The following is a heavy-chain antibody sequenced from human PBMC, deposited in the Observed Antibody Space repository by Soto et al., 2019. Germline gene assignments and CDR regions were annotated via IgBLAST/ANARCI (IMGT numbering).Heavy chain of an antibody. CDR3: ARTITTFDREALDY. V-gene: IGHV4-59*01. D-gene: IGHD1-20*01. Sequence: QVQLQESGPGLVKPSETLSLTCAVSGGSINTYYWSWIRQPPGKGLEWIGSIYYSGSTNYNPSLKSRLTISVDTSKNQFSLKLSSVTAADTAVYYCARTITTFDREALDYWGQGILVTVSS. CDR2: IYYSGST. CDR1: GGSINTYY. J-gene: IGHJ4*02.